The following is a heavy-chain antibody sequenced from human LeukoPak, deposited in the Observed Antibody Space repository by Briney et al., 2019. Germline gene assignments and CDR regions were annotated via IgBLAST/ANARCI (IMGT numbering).Heavy chain of an antibody. CDR2: ISVSSTGI. CDR3: ARDSTYYDSSGYDYYYGMDV. J-gene: IGHJ6*02. V-gene: IGHV3-21*01. CDR1: GFTFRTYT. Sequence: GGSLRLSCVASGFTFRTYTMNWVRQAPGKGLEWVSSISVSSTGIYYADSVKGRFTISRDNAKNSPYLQMISLRAEDTAIYYCARDSTYYDSSGYDYYYGMDVWGQGTMVTVSS. D-gene: IGHD3-22*01.